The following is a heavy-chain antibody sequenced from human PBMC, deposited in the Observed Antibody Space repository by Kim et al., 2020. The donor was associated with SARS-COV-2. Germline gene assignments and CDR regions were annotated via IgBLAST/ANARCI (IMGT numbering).Heavy chain of an antibody. CDR2: ISAYNGNT. Sequence: ASVKVSCKASGYTFTSYGISWVRQAPGQGLEWMGWISAYNGNTNYAQKLQGRVTMTTDTSTSTAYMELRRLRSDDTAVYYCARGSHAYCSSTSCHTRFPNDYWGQGTLVTVSS. CDR1: GYTFTSYG. V-gene: IGHV1-18*01. CDR3: ARGSHAYCSSTSCHTRFPNDY. D-gene: IGHD2-2*02. J-gene: IGHJ4*02.